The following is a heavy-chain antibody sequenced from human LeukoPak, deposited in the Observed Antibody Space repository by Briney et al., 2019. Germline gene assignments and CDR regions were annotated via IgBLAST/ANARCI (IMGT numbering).Heavy chain of an antibody. J-gene: IGHJ4*02. V-gene: IGHV3-30*18. CDR3: GKLPAITMVRGVSKDY. CDR2: ISYDGSNK. CDR1: GFTFSSYG. D-gene: IGHD3-10*01. Sequence: PGGSLRLSCAPSGFTFSSYGMHWVRQAPGKGLEWVAVISYDGSNKYYADSVKGRFTISRDNSKNTLYLQMHSLRAEDTAVYYCGKLPAITMVRGVSKDYWGQGTLVTVSS.